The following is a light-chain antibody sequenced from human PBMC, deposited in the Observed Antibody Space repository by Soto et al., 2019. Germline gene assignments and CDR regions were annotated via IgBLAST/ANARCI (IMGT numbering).Light chain of an antibody. V-gene: IGKV3-20*01. CDR2: GAS. CDR3: QQYDSSPLT. J-gene: IGKJ1*01. Sequence: EIVLTQSPGTLSLSPGERATLSCRASQSVSSSYLAWYQQKPGQAPRLLIYGASSRATGIPDRFSGSGSGTDFTLTISRLEPEDFAVYYYQQYDSSPLTFGQGTKVEIK. CDR1: QSVSSSY.